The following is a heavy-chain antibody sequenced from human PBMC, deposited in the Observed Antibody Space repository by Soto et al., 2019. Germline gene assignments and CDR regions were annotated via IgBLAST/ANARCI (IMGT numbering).Heavy chain of an antibody. CDR3: ARAPLRYNWNTRPTFYFDY. J-gene: IGHJ4*02. V-gene: IGHV1-69*13. CDR2: IIPIFGTA. D-gene: IGHD1-20*01. CDR1: GGTFSSYA. Sequence: AASVKISCKASGGTFSSYAISWVRQAPGQGLEWMGGIIPIFGTANYAQKFQGRVTITADESTSTAYMELSSLRSEDTAVYYCARAPLRYNWNTRPTFYFDYWGEGTLVTVS.